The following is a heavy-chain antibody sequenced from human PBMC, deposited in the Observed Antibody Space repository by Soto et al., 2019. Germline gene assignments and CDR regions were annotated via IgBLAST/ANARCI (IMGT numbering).Heavy chain of an antibody. V-gene: IGHV3-23*01. Sequence: GGSLRLSCAASGFSFSRYAIHWVRQAPGKGLEWVSAISGSGGSTYYADSVKGRFTISRDNSKNTLYLQMNSLRAEDTAVYYCLKTTVTTIYYYYGMDVWGQGTTVTVSS. D-gene: IGHD4-17*01. J-gene: IGHJ6*02. CDR3: LKTTVTTIYYYYGMDV. CDR2: ISGSGGST. CDR1: GFSFSRYA.